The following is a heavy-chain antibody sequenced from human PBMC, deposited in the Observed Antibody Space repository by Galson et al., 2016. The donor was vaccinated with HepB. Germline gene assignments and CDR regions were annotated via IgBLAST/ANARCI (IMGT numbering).Heavy chain of an antibody. CDR1: GGSFSGYY. D-gene: IGHD4-17*01. V-gene: IGHV4-34*01. Sequence: SETLSLTCAVYGGSFSGYYWSWIRQPPGKGLEWIGEINHSGSTNYNPSLKSRVTISVDTSKNQFFLKLSPVTAADTAVYYCARGDNPDYGDYASAYYYMDVWGKGTTVTVSS. CDR3: ARGDNPDYGDYASAYYYMDV. J-gene: IGHJ6*03. CDR2: INHSGST.